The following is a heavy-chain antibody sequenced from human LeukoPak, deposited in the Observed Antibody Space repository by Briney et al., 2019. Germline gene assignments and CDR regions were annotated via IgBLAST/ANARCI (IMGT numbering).Heavy chain of an antibody. CDR3: ARVPYNNTWKYNWFDP. J-gene: IGHJ5*02. CDR2: IKQDGSEK. D-gene: IGHD1-1*01. CDR1: GFTFNIFS. V-gene: IGHV3-7*01. Sequence: GGSLRLSCAASGFTFNIFSMSWVRQAPGKGLEWVANIKQDGSEKYYVDSVKGRFTISRDNAKNSLYLQMNSLRAEDTAMYFCARVPYNNTWKYNWFDPWGQGTLVTVSS.